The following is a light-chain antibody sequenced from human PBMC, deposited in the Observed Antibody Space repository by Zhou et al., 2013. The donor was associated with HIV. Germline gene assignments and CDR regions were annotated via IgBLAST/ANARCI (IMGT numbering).Light chain of an antibody. CDR1: QGISSY. CDR2: TAS. CDR3: QHLNSYPA. J-gene: IGKJ3*01. V-gene: IGKV1-9*01. Sequence: IQLTQSPSFLSASVGDRVTITCRASQGISSYLAWYQQKPGKAPKLLIYTASTLQSGVPSRFSGSGSGTEFTLTISSLQPEDFATYYCQHLNSYPAFGPGTKVDIK.